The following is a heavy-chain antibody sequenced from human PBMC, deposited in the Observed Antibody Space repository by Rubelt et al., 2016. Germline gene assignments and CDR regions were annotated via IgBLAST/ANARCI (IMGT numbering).Heavy chain of an antibody. CDR1: GYTFTAYY. V-gene: IGHV1-2*06. J-gene: IGHJ4*02. CDR2: INCNNGGA. CDR3: ARELPDF. D-gene: IGHD2-21*01. Sequence: QVQLVQSGAEVKEPGASVKVSCKASGYTFTAYYIHWVRQAPGQGLEWMGRINCNNGGANYAQKFQGRVTMTRDTSITTTYMEMSSLRSDDTAVYYCARELPDFWGQGTLVTVSS.